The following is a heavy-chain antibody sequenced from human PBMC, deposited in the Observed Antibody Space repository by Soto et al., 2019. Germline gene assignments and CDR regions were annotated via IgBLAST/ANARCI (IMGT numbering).Heavy chain of an antibody. J-gene: IGHJ4*02. CDR1: GYTFISYA. Sequence: QVPLVQSGAEVKKPGASVTVSCKASGYTFISYAFSWVRQAPGQGLAWMGWVSPYNGDTKYARRVQERLSLTTDTSTNTAYMELRSLTSDDTAVYFCARDVYGGHNVGTDYWSQGTLVTVSS. CDR2: VSPYNGDT. V-gene: IGHV1-18*01. D-gene: IGHD3-16*01. CDR3: ARDVYGGHNVGTDY.